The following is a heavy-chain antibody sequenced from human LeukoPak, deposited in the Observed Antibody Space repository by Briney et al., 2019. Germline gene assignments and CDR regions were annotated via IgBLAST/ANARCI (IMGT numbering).Heavy chain of an antibody. D-gene: IGHD2-8*01. Sequence: KTSETLSLTCTVSGGSISSSSYYWGWIRQPPGKGLEWIGSIYYSGSTNYNPSLKSRVTISVDTSKNQFSLKLSSVTAADAAVYYCARGVMDHDAFDIWGQGTMVTVSS. CDR2: IYYSGST. CDR3: ARGVMDHDAFDI. CDR1: GGSISSSSYY. J-gene: IGHJ3*02. V-gene: IGHV4-39*07.